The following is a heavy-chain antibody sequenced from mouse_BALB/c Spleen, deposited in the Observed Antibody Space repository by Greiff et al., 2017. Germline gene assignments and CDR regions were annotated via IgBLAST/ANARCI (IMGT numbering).Heavy chain of an antibody. CDR1: GFSFTSSG. J-gene: IGHJ1*01. CDR2: IWAGGST. D-gene: IGHD1-1*01. Sequence: VKVVESGPGLVAPSQSLSITCTVSGFSFTSSGVHWVRQPPGKGLEWLGVIWAGGSTNYNSALMSRLSISKDNSKSQVFLKVNSLQTDDPAMYYCARENYGSSYWYFDVWGAGTTVTVSS. V-gene: IGHV2-9*02. CDR3: ARENYGSSYWYFDV.